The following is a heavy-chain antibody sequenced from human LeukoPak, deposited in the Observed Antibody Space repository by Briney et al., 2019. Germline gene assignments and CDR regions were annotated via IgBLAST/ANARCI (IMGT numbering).Heavy chain of an antibody. J-gene: IGHJ4*02. Sequence: PGGSLRLSCAASGFTFSSYAMHWVRQAPGKGLEWVAVISYDGSNKYYADSVKGRFTISRDNSKNTLYLQMNSLRAEDTAVYYCARDWGAYCSSTSCLDYFDYWGQGTLVTVSS. CDR3: ARDWGAYCSSTSCLDYFDY. D-gene: IGHD2-2*01. V-gene: IGHV3-30-3*01. CDR2: ISYDGSNK. CDR1: GFTFSSYA.